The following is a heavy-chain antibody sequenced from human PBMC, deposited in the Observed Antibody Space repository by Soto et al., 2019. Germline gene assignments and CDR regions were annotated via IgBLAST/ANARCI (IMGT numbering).Heavy chain of an antibody. J-gene: IGHJ5*02. V-gene: IGHV4-31*03. CDR2: IYVTGAV. Sequence: SETLSLTCSVSGAALNSGNYYRSWIRQVPGKGLEWIGHIYVTGAVDYNPSLRDRITISQDTSERQFSLNLRLVTAADTAVYYCARLRIATNNYKWFDPWGQGTLVTVSS. CDR3: ARLRIATNNYKWFDP. CDR1: GAALNSGNYY. D-gene: IGHD2-21*01.